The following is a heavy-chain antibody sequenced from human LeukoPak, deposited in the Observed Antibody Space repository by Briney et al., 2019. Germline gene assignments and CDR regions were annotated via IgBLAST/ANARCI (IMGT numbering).Heavy chain of an antibody. Sequence: GSLRLSCAASGFTFSSYAMSWVRQAPGKGLEWIGSVYYSGSTYYNPSLKRRVTISVDTSKNQFSLKLNSVTAADTAVYYCARQRGLSSSWEIEYYFDYWGQGTLVTVSS. CDR3: ARQRGLSSSWEIEYYFDY. CDR2: VYYSGST. D-gene: IGHD6-13*01. J-gene: IGHJ4*02. V-gene: IGHV4-39*01. CDR1: GFTFSSYA.